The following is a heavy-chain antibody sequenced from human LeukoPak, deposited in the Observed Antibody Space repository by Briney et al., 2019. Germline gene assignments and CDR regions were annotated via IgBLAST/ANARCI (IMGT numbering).Heavy chain of an antibody. CDR3: ARGGITYHDSSGLDY. CDR1: GGASSGGDYY. J-gene: IGHJ4*02. V-gene: IGHV4-30-4*08. CDR2: IYYSGST. D-gene: IGHD3-22*01. Sequence: SQTLSLTCAVSGGASSGGDYYWSWIRQPPGKGLEWIGYIYYSGSTYYNPSLKSRVTISVDTSKNQFSLKLSSVTAADTAVYYCARGGITYHDSSGLDYWGQGTLVTVSS.